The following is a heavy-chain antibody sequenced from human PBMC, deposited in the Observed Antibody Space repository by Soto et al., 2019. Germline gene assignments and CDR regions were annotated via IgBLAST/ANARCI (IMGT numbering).Heavy chain of an antibody. CDR2: ISAYNGNT. CDR3: ARADIVLMAYSNWFDP. J-gene: IGHJ5*02. CDR1: GYTFTSFG. Sequence: QVQLVQSGAEVKKPGASVKVSCKASGYTFTSFGISWVRQAPGQGLEWMGWISAYNGNTNYAQKLQGRVTMTTDTSTSTAYMELRSLRSDDTAVYYCARADIVLMAYSNWFDPWGQGTLVTVSS. V-gene: IGHV1-18*01. D-gene: IGHD2-8*01.